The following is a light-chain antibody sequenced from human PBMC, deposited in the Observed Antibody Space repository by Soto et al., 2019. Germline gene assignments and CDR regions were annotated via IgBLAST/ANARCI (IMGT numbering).Light chain of an antibody. CDR2: DAS. CDR3: QVRTNWSIA. J-gene: IGKJ5*01. Sequence: EIVIAHSPATLSFSPVERATLSCRASQTVSSYLAWYQQKPGQAPRLLIYDASNRATGIPARFSGTGSGTDFTLTISNLEPEDFAVYYCQVRTNWSIAFGRGTRLEIK. V-gene: IGKV3-11*01. CDR1: QTVSSY.